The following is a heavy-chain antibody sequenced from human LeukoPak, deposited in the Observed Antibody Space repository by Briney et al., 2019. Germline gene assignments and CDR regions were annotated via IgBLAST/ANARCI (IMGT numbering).Heavy chain of an antibody. J-gene: IGHJ4*02. Sequence: GGSLRLSCAASGFTFSSYAMSWVRQAPGKGLEWVSAISGSGGSTYYADSVKGRFTISRDNSKNTLYLQTNSLRAEDTAVYYCAKDTGYSYGYSDYWGQGTLVTVSS. D-gene: IGHD5-18*01. CDR3: AKDTGYSYGYSDY. CDR1: GFTFSSYA. V-gene: IGHV3-23*01. CDR2: ISGSGGST.